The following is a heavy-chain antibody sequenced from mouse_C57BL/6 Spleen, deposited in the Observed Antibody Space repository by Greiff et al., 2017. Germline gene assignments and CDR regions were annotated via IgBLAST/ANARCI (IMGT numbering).Heavy chain of an antibody. CDR3: ARDGSSYRRFAY. J-gene: IGHJ3*01. V-gene: IGHV1-64*01. Sequence: QVQLQQPGAELVKPGASVKLSCKASGYTFTSYWMHWVKQRPGQGLEWIGMIHPNSGSTNYNEKFKSKATLTVDKSSSTAYMQLSSLTSEDSAVYYCARDGSSYRRFAYWGQGTLVTVSA. CDR1: GYTFTSYW. D-gene: IGHD1-1*01. CDR2: IHPNSGST.